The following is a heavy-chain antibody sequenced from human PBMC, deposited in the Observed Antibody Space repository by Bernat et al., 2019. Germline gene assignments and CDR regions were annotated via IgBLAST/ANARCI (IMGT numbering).Heavy chain of an antibody. J-gene: IGHJ6*04. CDR1: GGSISSGGYS. D-gene: IGHD2-2*02. CDR3: ARGEPAAIPYYYYGMDV. CDR2: IYHSGST. V-gene: IGHV4-30-2*01. Sequence: QLQLQESGSGLVKPSQTLSLTCAVSGGSISSGGYSWSWIRQPPGKGLEWIGYIYHSGSTYYNPSLKSRVTISVDRSKNQFSLHLSSVTAADTDVYYCARGEPAAIPYYYYGMDVWGEGTTVTVSS.